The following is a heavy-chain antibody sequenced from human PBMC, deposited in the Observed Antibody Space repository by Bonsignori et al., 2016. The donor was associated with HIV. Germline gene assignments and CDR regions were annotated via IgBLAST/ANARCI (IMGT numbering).Heavy chain of an antibody. CDR2: VDPEDSET. CDR1: GYTFADYY. Sequence: EVQLVQSGAEVKKPGATVKISCRVSGYTFADYYMHWVRQVPGKGLEWMGLVDPEDSETIYAEKFQGRVTITADTSTDTIYMELSSLRSEDTAVYYCGTDRWFGTCGYWGRGTLVTV. CDR3: GTDRWFGTCGY. J-gene: IGHJ4*02. D-gene: IGHD3-10*01. V-gene: IGHV1-69-2*01.